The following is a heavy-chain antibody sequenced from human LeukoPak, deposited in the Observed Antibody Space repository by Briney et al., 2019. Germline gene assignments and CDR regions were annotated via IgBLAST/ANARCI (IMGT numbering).Heavy chain of an antibody. CDR1: GGSFSGYY. Sequence: PSETLSLTCAVYGGSFSGYYWSWIRQPPGKGLEWIGEINHSGSTNYNPSLKSRVTISVDTSENQFSLKLSSVTAADTAVYYCARDRPRYCSSTSCQRALDYWGQGTLVTVSS. D-gene: IGHD2-2*01. V-gene: IGHV4-34*01. J-gene: IGHJ4*02. CDR3: ARDRPRYCSSTSCQRALDY. CDR2: INHSGST.